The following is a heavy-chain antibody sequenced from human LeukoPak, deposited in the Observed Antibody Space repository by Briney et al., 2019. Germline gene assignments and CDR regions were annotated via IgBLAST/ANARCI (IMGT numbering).Heavy chain of an antibody. Sequence: SETLSLTCAVYGGSFSGYYWSWIRQPPGKGLEWIGEINHSGSTNYNPSLKSRVTISVDTSKNQFSLKLSSVTAADTAVCYCASTRRDGSGSYYYYYYYMDVWGKGTTVTVSS. V-gene: IGHV4-34*01. CDR3: ASTRRDGSGSYYYYYYYMDV. J-gene: IGHJ6*03. CDR2: INHSGST. D-gene: IGHD3-10*01. CDR1: GGSFSGYY.